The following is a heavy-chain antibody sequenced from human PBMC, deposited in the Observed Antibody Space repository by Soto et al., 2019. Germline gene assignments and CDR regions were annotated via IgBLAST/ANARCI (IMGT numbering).Heavy chain of an antibody. CDR2: ITYEGSNK. CDR3: AKARGANNWANYYGLDV. J-gene: IGHJ6*02. D-gene: IGHD1-1*01. V-gene: IGHV3-30*18. CDR1: GFIFANYG. Sequence: QEQLVESGGGVVQPGRSLRLSCAASGFIFANYGMHWVRQAPGKGLEWVALITYEGSNKYYADAVKGRFTISRDNAKNMVSLQMDSLRAEDTVVYYCAKARGANNWANYYGLDVWGQGTTVTVSS.